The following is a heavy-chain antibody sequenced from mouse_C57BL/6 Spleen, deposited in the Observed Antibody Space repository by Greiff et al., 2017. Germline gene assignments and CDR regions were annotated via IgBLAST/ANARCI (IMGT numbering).Heavy chain of an antibody. J-gene: IGHJ2*01. V-gene: IGHV1-82*01. CDR1: GYAFSSSW. CDR3: ARLYYGSSYVNFDY. CDR2: IYPGDGDT. D-gene: IGHD1-1*01. Sequence: QVQLQQSGPELVKPGASVKISCKASGYAFSSSWMNWVKQRPGKGLEWIGRIYPGDGDTNYNGKFKGKATLTADKSSSTAYMQLSSLTSEDSAVYFCARLYYGSSYVNFDYWGQGTTLTVSS.